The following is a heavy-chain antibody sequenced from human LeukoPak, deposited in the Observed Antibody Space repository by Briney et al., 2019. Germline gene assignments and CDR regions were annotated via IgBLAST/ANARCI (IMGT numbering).Heavy chain of an antibody. CDR3: VKARGSDSRAWYFDY. V-gene: IGHV3-30*18. J-gene: IGHJ4*02. CDR1: GFTFSSYG. CDR2: ISYDGSNK. Sequence: GRSLRLSCAASGFTFSSYGMHWVRQAPGKGLEWVGVISYDGSNKYYADSVKGRFTISRDNSKNTLYLQMSSLRPEDTAVYYCVKARGSDSRAWYFDYWGKGTLVTVSS. D-gene: IGHD6-19*01.